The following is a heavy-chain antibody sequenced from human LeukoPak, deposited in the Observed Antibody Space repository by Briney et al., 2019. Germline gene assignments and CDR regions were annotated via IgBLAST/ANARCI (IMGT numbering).Heavy chain of an antibody. Sequence: GGSLSLSCAASGFTVTSNYINWVRLAPGKGQERVSVIYSGGTTYYEDSVKGRFTISRDNSKNTLHLQMNSLRVEDTAVYYCARDQYSYAHAAHWGQGTLVTVSS. J-gene: IGHJ4*02. D-gene: IGHD5-18*01. CDR3: ARDQYSYAHAAH. CDR1: GFTVTSNY. V-gene: IGHV3-66*01. CDR2: IYSGGTT.